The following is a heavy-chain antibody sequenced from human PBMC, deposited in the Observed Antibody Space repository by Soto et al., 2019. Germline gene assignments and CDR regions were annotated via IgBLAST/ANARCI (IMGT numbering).Heavy chain of an antibody. Sequence: EVQLVESGGGLVQPGGSLRLSCAASGFTFSSYWMSWVRQAPGKGLEWVANIKQDGSEKYYVDSVKGRFTISRDNAKNSLYLQMNSLRAEDTAVYYCARDSPRLYYYYYGMDVWGQGTTVTVSS. CDR3: ARDSPRLYYYYYGMDV. J-gene: IGHJ6*02. CDR1: GFTFSSYW. V-gene: IGHV3-7*03. CDR2: IKQDGSEK.